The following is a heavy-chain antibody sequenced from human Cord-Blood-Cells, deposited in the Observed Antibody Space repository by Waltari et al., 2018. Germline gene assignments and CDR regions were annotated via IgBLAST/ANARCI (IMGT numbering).Heavy chain of an antibody. CDR1: GFTFSSYA. J-gene: IGHJ4*02. V-gene: IGHV3-30-3*01. CDR2: ISYDGSNK. D-gene: IGHD5-12*01. Sequence: QVQLVESGGGVVQPGRSLRLSCAPSGFTFSSYALHWVRQAPGKGLEWVAVISYDGSNKYYADSVKGRFTISRDNSKNTLYLQMNSLRAEDTAVYYCVNTTTAYWGQGTLVTVSS. CDR3: VNTTTAY.